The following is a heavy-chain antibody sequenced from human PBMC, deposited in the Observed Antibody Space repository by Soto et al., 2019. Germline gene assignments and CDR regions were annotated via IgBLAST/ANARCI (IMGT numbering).Heavy chain of an antibody. J-gene: IGHJ5*01. CDR1: GYSFTSYW. CDR3: ARSNYGGGDSYPQLGFDS. V-gene: IGHV5-51*01. CDR2: IYPGDSDT. D-gene: IGHD2-21*02. Sequence: PGESLKISCKGSGYSFTSYWIGWVRQMPGKGLEWMGIIYPGDSDTRYSPSFQGQVTISADKSISTAYLQWSSLKASDTAMYYCARSNYGGGDSYPQLGFDSWRQGPLVTVSS.